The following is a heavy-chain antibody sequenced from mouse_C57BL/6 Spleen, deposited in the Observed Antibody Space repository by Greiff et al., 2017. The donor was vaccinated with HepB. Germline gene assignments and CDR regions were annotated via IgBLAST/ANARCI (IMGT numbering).Heavy chain of an antibody. CDR2: ISNGGGST. CDR1: GFTFSDYY. Sequence: EVKLVESGGGLVQPGGSLKLSCAASGFTFSDYYMYWVRQTPEKRLEWVAYISNGGGSTYYPDTVKGRFTISRDNAKNTLYLQMSRLKSEDTAMYYCARDLGRLYDMDYWGQGTSVTVSS. J-gene: IGHJ4*01. CDR3: ARDLGRLYDMDY. V-gene: IGHV5-12*01. D-gene: IGHD1-1*01.